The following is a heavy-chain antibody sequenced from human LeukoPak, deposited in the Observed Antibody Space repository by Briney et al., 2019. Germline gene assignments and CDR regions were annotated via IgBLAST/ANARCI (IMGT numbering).Heavy chain of an antibody. Sequence: PSETLSLTCAVSGGSITSSYCWSWVRQPPGKVLEWTGYIYYSGSTNYNPSLKSRVTISVDTSKNQFSLKLSSVTAADTAVYYCASNLSGSYYNWFDPWGQGTLVTVSS. CDR1: GGSITSSYC. J-gene: IGHJ5*02. V-gene: IGHV4-4*02. D-gene: IGHD1-26*01. CDR3: ASNLSGSYYNWFDP. CDR2: IYYSGST.